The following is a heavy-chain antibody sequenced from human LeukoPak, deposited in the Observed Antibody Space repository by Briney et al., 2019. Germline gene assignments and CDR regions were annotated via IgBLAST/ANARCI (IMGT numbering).Heavy chain of an antibody. D-gene: IGHD6-6*01. V-gene: IGHV4-61*02. CDR2: IYTSGST. J-gene: IGHJ4*02. CDR1: GGSISSSSYY. Sequence: PSETLSLTCTVSGGSISSSSYYWSWIRQPAGKGLEWIGRIYTSGSTNYNPSLKSRVTMSVDTSKNQFSLKLSSVTAADTAVYYCAREESSSSPHFEYWGQGTLVTVSS. CDR3: AREESSSSPHFEY.